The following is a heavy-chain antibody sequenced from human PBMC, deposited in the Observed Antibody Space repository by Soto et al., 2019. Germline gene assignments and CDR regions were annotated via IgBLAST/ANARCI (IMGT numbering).Heavy chain of an antibody. CDR1: GGSISSYY. V-gene: IGHV4-59*01. CDR3: ARVYADYGKDYGMDV. J-gene: IGHJ6*02. D-gene: IGHD4-17*01. Sequence: SETLSLTCTVSGGSISSYYWSWIRQPPGKGLEWIGYIYYSGSTNYNPSLKSRVTISVDTSKNQFSLKLSSVTAADTAVYYCARVYADYGKDYGMDVWGQGTRVTFSS. CDR2: IYYSGST.